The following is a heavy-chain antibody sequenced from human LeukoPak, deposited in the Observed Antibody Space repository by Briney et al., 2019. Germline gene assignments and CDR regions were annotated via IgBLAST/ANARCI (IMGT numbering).Heavy chain of an antibody. Sequence: PGGSLRLSCAASGFTFSSYWMHWVRHAPGKGLVWVSRINSDGRSTSYADSVKGRFTTSRDNAENTLYLQMNSLRAEDTAVYYCTRGIAAAPDYWGQGTLVTVSS. CDR1: GFTFSSYW. CDR2: INSDGRST. CDR3: TRGIAAAPDY. J-gene: IGHJ4*02. D-gene: IGHD6-13*01. V-gene: IGHV3-74*01.